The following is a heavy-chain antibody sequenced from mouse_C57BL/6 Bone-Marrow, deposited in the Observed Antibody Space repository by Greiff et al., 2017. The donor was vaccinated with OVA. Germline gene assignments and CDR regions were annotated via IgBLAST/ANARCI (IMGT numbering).Heavy chain of an antibody. CDR3: TLTTGFDY. D-gene: IGHD1-1*01. CDR1: GFNIKDDY. V-gene: IGHV14-4*01. J-gene: IGHJ2*01. CDR2: IDPENGDT. Sequence: EVKLVESGAELVRPGASVKLSCTASGFNIKDDYMHWVKQRPEQGLEWIGWIDPENGDTEYASKFQGKATITADTSSNTAYLQLSSLTSEDTAVYYCTLTTGFDYWGQGTTLTVSS.